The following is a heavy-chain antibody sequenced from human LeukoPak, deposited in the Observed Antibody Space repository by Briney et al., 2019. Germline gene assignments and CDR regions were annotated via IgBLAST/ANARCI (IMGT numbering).Heavy chain of an antibody. CDR1: GYTFTSYY. Sequence: GASVKVSCKASGYTFTSYYMHWVRQAPGQRLEWMGIINPSGGSTSYAQKFQGGVTMTRDTSTSTVYMELSSLRSEDTAVYYCARVPYYDILTGYFDYWGQGTLVTVSS. J-gene: IGHJ4*02. V-gene: IGHV1-46*01. D-gene: IGHD3-9*01. CDR3: ARVPYYDILTGYFDY. CDR2: INPSGGST.